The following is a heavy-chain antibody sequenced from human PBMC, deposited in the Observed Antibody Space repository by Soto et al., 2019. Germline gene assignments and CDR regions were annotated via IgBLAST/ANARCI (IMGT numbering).Heavy chain of an antibody. CDR3: ARDEGRRDFWSGYPFSWFDP. V-gene: IGHV3-74*01. D-gene: IGHD3-3*01. CDR2: INSDGSST. J-gene: IGHJ5*02. Sequence: PWWSLRLSCAASGFTFSSYWMPWVRQAPGKGLVWVSRINSDGSSTSYADSVKGRFTISRDNAKNTLYLQMNSLRAEDTAVYYCARDEGRRDFWSGYPFSWFDPWGQGTLVIVSS. CDR1: GFTFSSYW.